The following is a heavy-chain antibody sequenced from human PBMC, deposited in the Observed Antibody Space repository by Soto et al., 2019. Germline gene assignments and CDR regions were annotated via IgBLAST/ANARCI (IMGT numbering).Heavy chain of an antibody. CDR2: IYYSGST. CDR1: GGSISSSSYY. CDR3: ARASQQQLVRYFDY. J-gene: IGHJ4*02. Sequence: SETLSLTCTVSGGSISSSSYYWGWIRQPPGKGLEWIGSIYYSGSTYYNPSLKSRVTISVDTSKNQFSLKLSSVTAADTAVYYCARASQQQLVRYFDYWGQGTLVTVSS. D-gene: IGHD6-13*01. V-gene: IGHV4-39*01.